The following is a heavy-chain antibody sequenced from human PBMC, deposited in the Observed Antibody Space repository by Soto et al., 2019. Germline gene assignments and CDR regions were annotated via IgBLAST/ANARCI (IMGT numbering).Heavy chain of an antibody. CDR1: GGSISSSSYY. D-gene: IGHD5-18*01. J-gene: IGHJ5*02. CDR2: IYYSGST. Sequence: SETLSLTCPVSGGSISSSSYYWGWIRQPPGKGLEWIGSIYYSGSTYYNPSLKSRVTISVDTSKNQFSLKLSSVTAADTAVYYCARLDTAMVMQDPHNWFDPWGQGTLVTVSS. V-gene: IGHV4-39*01. CDR3: ARLDTAMVMQDPHNWFDP.